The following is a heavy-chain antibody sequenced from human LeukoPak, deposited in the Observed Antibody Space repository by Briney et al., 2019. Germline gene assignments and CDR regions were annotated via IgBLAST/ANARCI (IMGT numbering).Heavy chain of an antibody. D-gene: IGHD1-26*01. CDR3: AKDPIGWELKGYFDY. J-gene: IGHJ4*02. CDR1: GFTFSSYA. V-gene: IGHV3-23*01. CDR2: ISGSGGST. Sequence: PGGSLRLSCAASGFTFSSYAMSWVRQAPGKGLEWVSAISGSGGSTYYADSVKGRFTISRDNSKNTLYLQTNSLRAEDTAVYYCAKDPIGWELKGYFDYWGQGTLVTVSS.